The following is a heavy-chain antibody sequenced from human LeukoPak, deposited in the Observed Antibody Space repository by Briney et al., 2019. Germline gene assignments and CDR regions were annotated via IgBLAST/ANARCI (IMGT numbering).Heavy chain of an antibody. Sequence: SETLSLTCTVSGGSISTSDYYWTWIRQPPGKGLEWIGSVHYIGTTYSSPSLKSRVTMSVDPSKNQFSLKLTSVTAADTAVYYCGRITIFGVVDYWGQGILVTVSS. V-gene: IGHV4-39*01. J-gene: IGHJ4*02. CDR1: GGSISTSDYY. CDR2: VHYIGTT. D-gene: IGHD3-3*01. CDR3: GRITIFGVVDY.